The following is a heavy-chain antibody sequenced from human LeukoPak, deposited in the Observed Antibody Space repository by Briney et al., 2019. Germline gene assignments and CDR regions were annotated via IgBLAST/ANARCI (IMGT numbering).Heavy chain of an antibody. D-gene: IGHD2-15*01. CDR2: IYYSGST. CDR1: GGSISSGGYY. J-gene: IGHJ1*01. CDR3: PLGSCGDGSCYEREYFQP. Sequence: SQTLSLHCTFSGGSISSGGYYRTQIRQHPGKGLEWIGYIYYSGSTYYNPSLKSRVTISVDTSKNQFSLRLSSVTATDTAVYYCPLGSCGDGSCYEREYFQPWGQGTLVTVSS. V-gene: IGHV4-31*03.